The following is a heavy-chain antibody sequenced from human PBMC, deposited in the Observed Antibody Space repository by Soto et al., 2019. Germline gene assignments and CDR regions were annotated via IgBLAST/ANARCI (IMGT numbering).Heavy chain of an antibody. CDR2: INHSGST. D-gene: IGHD1-1*01. CDR1: GGAFSGYY. CDR3: ARGPRKLIY. V-gene: IGHV4-34*01. J-gene: IGHJ4*02. Sequence: SETLSLTCAVSGGAFSGYYCTWIRQPPGKWLEWIGEINHSGSTNYNPSLQSRVTISIDTSKNQFSLNVSSVTAADTAVYYCARGPRKLIYWGQGALVTVSS.